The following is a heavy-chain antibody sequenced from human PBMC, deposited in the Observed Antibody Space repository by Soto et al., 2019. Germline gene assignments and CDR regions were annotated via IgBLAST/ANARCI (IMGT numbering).Heavy chain of an antibody. CDR3: ARIAVIGPPPVRHWYFDL. J-gene: IGHJ2*01. V-gene: IGHV3-7*01. CDR1: GFTFGIYW. CDR2: MKEDGSED. Sequence: EVQLVESGGDLVQPGGSLRISCTASGFTFGIYWMSWVRQAPGKGPQWVATMKEDGSEDYCVDSVKGRFTISRDNAKSSLYLQMNSLRAEDTALYYCARIAVIGPPPVRHWYFDLWGRGTLVTVSS. D-gene: IGHD6-19*01.